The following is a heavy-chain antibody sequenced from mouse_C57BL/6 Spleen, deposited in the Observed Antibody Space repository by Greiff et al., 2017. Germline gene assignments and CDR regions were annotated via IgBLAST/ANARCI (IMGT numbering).Heavy chain of an antibody. CDR3: ARGHYGSSYYWYFDV. CDR1: GYTFTDYY. V-gene: IGHV1-26*01. J-gene: IGHJ1*03. D-gene: IGHD1-1*01. Sequence: EVQLQQSGPELVKPGASVKISCKASGYTFTDYYMNWVKQSHGKSLEWIGDINPNNGGTSYNQKFKGKATLTVDKSSSTAYMELRSLTSEDSAVYYCARGHYGSSYYWYFDVWGTGTTVTVSS. CDR2: INPNNGGT.